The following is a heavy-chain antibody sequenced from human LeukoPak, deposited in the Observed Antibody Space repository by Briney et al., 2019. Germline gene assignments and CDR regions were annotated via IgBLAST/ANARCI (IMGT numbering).Heavy chain of an antibody. CDR3: ARGSVRPLVYGELLFAFDI. D-gene: IGHD4-17*01. J-gene: IGHJ3*02. CDR1: GFTFSSYW. V-gene: IGHV3-7*01. Sequence: GGSLRLSCAASGFTFSSYWMSWVRQAPGKGLEWVANIKQDGSEKYYVDSVKGRFTISRDNAKNSLYLQMNSLRAEDTAVYYCARGSVRPLVYGELLFAFDIWGQGTMVTVSS. CDR2: IKQDGSEK.